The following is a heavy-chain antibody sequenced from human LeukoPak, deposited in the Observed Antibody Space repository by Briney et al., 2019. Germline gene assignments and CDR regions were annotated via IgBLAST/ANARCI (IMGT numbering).Heavy chain of an antibody. CDR2: ISDSGGST. D-gene: IGHD3-16*02. J-gene: IGHJ4*02. Sequence: GGSLRLSCAASGNYWMHWVRQAPGKGLEWVSAISDSGGSTYYTDSVKGRFTISRDNSKNTLYLQMNSLRAEDTAVYYCAKGEKTRPFGGVIDYWGQGTLVTVSS. V-gene: IGHV3-23*01. CDR3: AKGEKTRPFGGVIDY. CDR1: GNYW.